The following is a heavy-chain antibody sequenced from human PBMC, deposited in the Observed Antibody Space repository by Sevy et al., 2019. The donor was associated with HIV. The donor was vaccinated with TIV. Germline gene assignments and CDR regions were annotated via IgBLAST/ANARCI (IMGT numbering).Heavy chain of an antibody. D-gene: IGHD2-21*02. Sequence: KQSQTLSLTCTVSGGSISSGNYYWTWIRQHPEKGLEWIGYIFDSGISYYHPSLKTRVSISGDTSKNQVSLRLTSVTAADTAIYYCARDRGGNSAFDIWGQGTMVTVSS. CDR2: IFDSGIS. CDR1: GGSISSGNYY. V-gene: IGHV4-31*03. CDR3: ARDRGGNSAFDI. J-gene: IGHJ3*02.